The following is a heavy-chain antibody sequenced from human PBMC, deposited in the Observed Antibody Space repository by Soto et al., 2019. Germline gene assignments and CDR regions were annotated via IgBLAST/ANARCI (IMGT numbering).Heavy chain of an antibody. J-gene: IGHJ3*02. CDR3: ARSRVSTPRLEDPFDI. Sequence: PGESLKISCESSGYTFANYWIGWVRQVPGKGLEWVAIIYPSDSRTIYSPSFQGQVTISADKSISTAYLQWTSLKASDTAIYYCARSRVSTPRLEDPFDIWGQGTMVTVSS. V-gene: IGHV5-51*01. CDR2: IYPSDSRT. D-gene: IGHD5-12*01. CDR1: GYTFANYW.